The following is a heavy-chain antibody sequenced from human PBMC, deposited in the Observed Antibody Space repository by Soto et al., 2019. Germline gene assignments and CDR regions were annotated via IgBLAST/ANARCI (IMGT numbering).Heavy chain of an antibody. CDR3: VGRLTYIYNYFDS. CDR1: VDSISSATHY. J-gene: IGHJ4*02. D-gene: IGHD2-21*01. V-gene: IGHV4-31*03. Sequence: PSETLSITCTMSVDSISSATHYWNWIRQHPGKGLEWIGYVSSSGNSYYSPSLKSRVFMSVDTSKNLLSLKLSSVTAADTAIYYCVGRLTYIYNYFDSWGQGTKVTVSS. CDR2: VSSSGNS.